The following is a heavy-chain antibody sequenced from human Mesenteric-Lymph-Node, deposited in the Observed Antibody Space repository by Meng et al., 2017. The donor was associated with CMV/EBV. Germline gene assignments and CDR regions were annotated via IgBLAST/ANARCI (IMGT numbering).Heavy chain of an antibody. CDR3: ARGSSSWYNDY. D-gene: IGHD6-13*01. Sequence: SSASVTHFTSYAMRWVHPPPGRRLGWMGWINAGNGNTTYSQKFQGTVTITRDTSASTAYMELSSLGSEDTAVYYCARGSSSWYNDYWGQGTLVTVSS. CDR1: VTHFTSYA. J-gene: IGHJ4*02. V-gene: IGHV1-3*01. CDR2: INAGNGNT.